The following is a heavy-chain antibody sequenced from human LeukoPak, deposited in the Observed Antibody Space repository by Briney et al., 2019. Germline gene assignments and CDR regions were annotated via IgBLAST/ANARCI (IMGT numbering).Heavy chain of an antibody. D-gene: IGHD3-10*02. J-gene: IGHJ6*04. CDR3: AELGITMIGGV. Sequence: PGGSLRLSCVTSGFTFSSYDMHWVRQVTGKGLEWVSAIDTAGDTYYSGSVKGRFTISRENAKNSFYLQMNSLRAEDTAVYYCAELGITMIGGVWGKGTTVTISS. CDR2: IDTAGDT. V-gene: IGHV3-13*01. CDR1: GFTFSSYD.